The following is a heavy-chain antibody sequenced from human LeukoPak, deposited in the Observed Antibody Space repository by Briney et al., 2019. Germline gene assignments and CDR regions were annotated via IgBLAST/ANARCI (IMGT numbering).Heavy chain of an antibody. Sequence: PGGSLRLSCAASGFTFSSYAMSWVRQAPGKGLEWVAVISFDGSNKFYTESAKGRCTISRDNAMNTVYLQMSSLRAEDTAVYYCAKDYTGYFGMDVWGQGTTVTVSS. CDR2: ISFDGSNK. CDR3: AKDYTGYFGMDV. CDR1: GFTFSSYA. V-gene: IGHV3-30*18. J-gene: IGHJ6*02.